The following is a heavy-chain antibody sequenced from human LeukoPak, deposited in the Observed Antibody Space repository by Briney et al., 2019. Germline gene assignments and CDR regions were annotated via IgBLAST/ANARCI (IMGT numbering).Heavy chain of an antibody. CDR1: GGSISSYY. CDR2: IYYSGST. V-gene: IGHV4-59*01. J-gene: IGHJ4*02. CDR3: ARDRCSSTSCYEFDY. Sequence: SETLSLTCTVSGGSISSYYWSWIRQPPGKGLEWIGYIYYSGSTNYNPSLKGRVTISVDTSKNQFSLKLSSVTAADTAVYYCARDRCSSTSCYEFDYWGQGTLVTVSS. D-gene: IGHD2-2*01.